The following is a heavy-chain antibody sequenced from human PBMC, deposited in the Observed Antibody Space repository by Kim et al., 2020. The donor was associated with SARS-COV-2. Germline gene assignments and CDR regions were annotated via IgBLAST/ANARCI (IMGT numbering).Heavy chain of an antibody. CDR1: GGSISSGGYY. J-gene: IGHJ4*02. V-gene: IGHV4-31*03. D-gene: IGHD3-22*01. CDR3: ARVRGLVTMMVVVVGAVNY. Sequence: SETLSLTCTVSGGSISSGGYYWSWIRQHPGKGLEWIGYIYYSGSTYYNPSLKSRVTISVDTSKNQFSLKLSSVTAADTAVYYCARVRGLVTMMVVVVGAVNYWGQVTRLTVSS. CDR2: IYYSGST.